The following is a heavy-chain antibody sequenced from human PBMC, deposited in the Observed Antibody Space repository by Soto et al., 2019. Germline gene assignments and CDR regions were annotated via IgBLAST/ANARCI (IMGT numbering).Heavy chain of an antibody. J-gene: IGHJ4*02. CDR2: IYTGGST. CDR3: ARANVGPPGGGSWTMPFDF. Sequence: QVQLQESGPGLVKPSETLSLTCSVSGGSVSNYYWSWFRQPAGKGLEWIGRIYTGGSTTYNPSLKSRVTLSVDTSKTQVSLRLTSVTAADTAVYYCARANVGPPGGGSWTMPFDFWGQGTLVTVSS. CDR1: GGSVSNYY. V-gene: IGHV4-4*07. D-gene: IGHD2-15*01.